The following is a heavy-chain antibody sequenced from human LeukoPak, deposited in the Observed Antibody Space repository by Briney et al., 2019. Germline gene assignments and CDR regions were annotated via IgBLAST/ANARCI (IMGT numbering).Heavy chain of an antibody. CDR3: ATYSGAHHKTFDD. CDR2: IYSDNT. J-gene: IGHJ4*02. V-gene: IGHV3-53*01. Sequence: PGGSLRLSCTVSGFTVSSNSMSWARQAPGKGLEWVSFIYSDNTHYSDSVKGRFTISRDNSKNTLYLQMSSLRAEDTAVYYCATYSGAHHKTFDDWGQGTLVTVSS. CDR1: GFTVSSNS. D-gene: IGHD1-26*01.